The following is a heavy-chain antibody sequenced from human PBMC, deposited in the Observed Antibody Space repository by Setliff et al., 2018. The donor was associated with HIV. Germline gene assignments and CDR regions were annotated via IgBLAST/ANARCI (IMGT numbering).Heavy chain of an antibody. J-gene: IGHJ4*02. CDR1: GYTFTSYG. Sequence: ASVKVSCKASGYTFTSYGISWVRQAPGQGLEWMGWISAYNGNTNYAQKLQGRVTMTTDTSTSTAYMELRSLRSDDTAVYYCARDKLAYYNFWSPSEQGYWGQGTLVTVSS. CDR3: ARDKLAYYNFWSPSEQGY. CDR2: ISAYNGNT. V-gene: IGHV1-18*01. D-gene: IGHD3-3*01.